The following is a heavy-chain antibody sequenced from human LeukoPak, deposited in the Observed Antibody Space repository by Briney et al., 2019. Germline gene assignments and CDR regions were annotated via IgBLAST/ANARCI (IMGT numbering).Heavy chain of an antibody. V-gene: IGHV4-4*07. CDR2: MYSNGIT. J-gene: IGHJ6*03. CDR3: ARDRPDGYSRGHYYYYMDV. CDR1: GGSISNYY. Sequence: SETLSLTCTVSGGSISNYYWSWLRQPAGKGLEWIGRMYSNGITNKHPSLQSRLTMSLDTSTNQFSLKLTSVTAADTAIYYCARDRPDGYSRGHYYYYMDVWGKGTTVTVS. D-gene: IGHD5-18*01.